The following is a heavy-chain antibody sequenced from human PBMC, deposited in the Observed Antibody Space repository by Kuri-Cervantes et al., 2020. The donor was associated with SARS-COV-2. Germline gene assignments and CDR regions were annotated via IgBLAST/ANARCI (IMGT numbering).Heavy chain of an antibody. CDR1: GYTLTELS. CDR3: AAGITIFGVVSDYMDV. Sequence: ASVKVSFKVSGYTLTELSMHWVRQAPGKGLEWMGGFDPEDGETIYAQKFQGRVTMTEDTSTDTAYMELSSLRSEDTAVYYCAAGITIFGVVSDYMDVWGKGTTVTVSS. D-gene: IGHD3-3*01. J-gene: IGHJ6*03. CDR2: FDPEDGET. V-gene: IGHV1-24*01.